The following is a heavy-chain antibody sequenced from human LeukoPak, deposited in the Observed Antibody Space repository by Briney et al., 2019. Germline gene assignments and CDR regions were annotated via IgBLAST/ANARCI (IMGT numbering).Heavy chain of an antibody. V-gene: IGHV4-59*01. J-gene: IGHJ4*02. CDR1: GGSISSYY. Sequence: SGTLSLTCTVSGGSISSYYWSWIRQPPGKGLEWIGYIYYSGSTNYNPSLKSRVTISVDTSKNQFSLKLNSVTAADTAVYYCARGLGSGSYYHYWGQGTLVTVSS. CDR2: IYYSGST. D-gene: IGHD3-10*01. CDR3: ARGLGSGSYYHY.